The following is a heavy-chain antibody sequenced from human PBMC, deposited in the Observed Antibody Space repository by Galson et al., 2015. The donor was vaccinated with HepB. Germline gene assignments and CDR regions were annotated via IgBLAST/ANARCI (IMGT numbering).Heavy chain of an antibody. V-gene: IGHV1-18*01. CDR3: ARKGLAAGGFAFDI. CDR1: GYMFTTYG. Sequence: SVKVSCKASGYMFTTYGMSWVRQAPGQGLEWMGRISAYNGNTNSAHNFQDRVTMTTDTSTSTAYMELRSLRSDDTAVYYCARKGLAAGGFAFDIWGQGTMVTVSS. CDR2: ISAYNGNT. J-gene: IGHJ3*02. D-gene: IGHD6-13*01.